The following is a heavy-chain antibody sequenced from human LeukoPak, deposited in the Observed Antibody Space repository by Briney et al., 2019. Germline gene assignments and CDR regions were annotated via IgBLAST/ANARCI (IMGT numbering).Heavy chain of an antibody. Sequence: PSETLSLTCTVSRGSISNYYWSWIRQPAGKGLEWIGRIYSSGSTNYNPSLKSRVTMSLDTSKNQFSLKLSSVTAADSAVYYCARGDGYRYNYWGQGTLVTVSS. CDR2: IYSSGST. J-gene: IGHJ4*02. V-gene: IGHV4-4*07. CDR3: ARGDGYRYNY. D-gene: IGHD5-24*01. CDR1: RGSISNYY.